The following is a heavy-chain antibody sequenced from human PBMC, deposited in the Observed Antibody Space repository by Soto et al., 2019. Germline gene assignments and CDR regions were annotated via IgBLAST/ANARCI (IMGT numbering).Heavy chain of an antibody. D-gene: IGHD3-10*01. Sequence: EVQLLESGGGLVQPGGSLRLSCAASGFTFNNYAMTWVRQAPGKGLEWVPAISGGGDTTSYAASVKGRFTVSRDGSKNTLYLQMSSLRAEDTALYYCAKGRGGSGSLTPRVDFWGQGTLVTVSS. J-gene: IGHJ4*02. CDR1: GFTFNNYA. V-gene: IGHV3-23*01. CDR3: AKGRGGSGSLTPRVDF. CDR2: ISGGGDTT.